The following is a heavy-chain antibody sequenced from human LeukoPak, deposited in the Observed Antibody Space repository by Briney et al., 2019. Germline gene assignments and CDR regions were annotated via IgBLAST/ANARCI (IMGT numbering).Heavy chain of an antibody. D-gene: IGHD6-13*01. CDR2: IYHSGST. Sequence: SETLSLTCTVSGVSISSGGYYWSWIRQPPGKGLEWIGYIYHSGSTYYNPSLKSRVTISVDRSKNQFSLKLSCVTAADTAVYYCARMDKYNQQLVHFDYWGQGTLVTVSS. CDR1: GVSISSGGYY. CDR3: ARMDKYNQQLVHFDY. J-gene: IGHJ4*02. V-gene: IGHV4-30-2*01.